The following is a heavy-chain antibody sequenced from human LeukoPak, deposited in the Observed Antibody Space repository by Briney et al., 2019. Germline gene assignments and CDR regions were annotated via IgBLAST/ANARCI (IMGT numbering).Heavy chain of an antibody. CDR3: AIYPHCSSTSCSYNRFDP. Sequence: PSETLSLTCAVYGGALRGYYWSWGRQPPGQGRGGRGEIDQSGSTNYSPCIKSRVTISVDTSKNLFSLKLSSVPAADTAVYYCAIYPHCSSTSCSYNRFDPWGQGTLVTVSS. J-gene: IGHJ5*02. CDR2: IDQSGST. V-gene: IGHV4-34*01. CDR1: GGALRGYY. D-gene: IGHD2-2*01.